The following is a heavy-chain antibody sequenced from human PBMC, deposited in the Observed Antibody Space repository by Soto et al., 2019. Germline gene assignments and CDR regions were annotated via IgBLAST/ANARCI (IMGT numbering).Heavy chain of an antibody. J-gene: IGHJ4*02. D-gene: IGHD5-12*01. CDR2: INHSGST. Sequence: PSETLCLTCTVSGGSISSGGYYWSWIRQHPGKGLEWIGYINHSGSTNYNPSLKSRVTISVDTSKNQFSLKLSSVTAADTAVYYCARVGGYDLDFDYWGQGTLVTVPQ. CDR3: ARVGGYDLDFDY. CDR1: GGSISSGGYY. V-gene: IGHV4-31*03.